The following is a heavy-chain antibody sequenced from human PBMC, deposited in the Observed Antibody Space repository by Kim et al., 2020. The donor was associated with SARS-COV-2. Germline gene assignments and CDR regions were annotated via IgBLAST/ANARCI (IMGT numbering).Heavy chain of an antibody. Sequence: GGSLRLSCAASGFTFSSYAMHWVRQAPGKGLEWVAVIWYDGSNKYYADSVKGRFTISRDNSKNTLYLQMNSLRAEDTAVYYCAKNSDDILTGYPDYFDYWGQGTLVTVSS. D-gene: IGHD3-9*01. V-gene: IGHV3-33*06. CDR3: AKNSDDILTGYPDYFDY. CDR2: IWYDGSNK. CDR1: GFTFSSYA. J-gene: IGHJ4*02.